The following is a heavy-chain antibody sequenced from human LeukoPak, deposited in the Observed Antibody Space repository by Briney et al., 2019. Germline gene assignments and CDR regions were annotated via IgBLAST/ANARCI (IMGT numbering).Heavy chain of an antibody. V-gene: IGHV4-34*01. CDR2: INHSGGT. D-gene: IGHD6-6*01. Sequence: PGGSLRLSCAVSGFTFSNAWMSWVRQAPGKGLEWIGDINHSGGTIYNPSLKSRVTISLETSMHHFSLRLSSVTAADTGVYFCARGEASSSGFFDHWGQGTLVTVSA. CDR1: GFTFSNAW. J-gene: IGHJ5*02. CDR3: ARGEASSSGFFDH.